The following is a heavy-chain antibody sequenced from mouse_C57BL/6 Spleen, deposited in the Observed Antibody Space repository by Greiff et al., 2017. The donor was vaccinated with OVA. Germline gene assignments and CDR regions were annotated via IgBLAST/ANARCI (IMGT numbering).Heavy chain of an antibody. Sequence: ESGPELVKPGASVKISCKASGYSFTSYYIHWVKQRPGQGLEWIGWIYPGSGNTKYNEKFKGKATLTADTSSSTAYMQLSSLTSEDSAVYYCARRELTGYFDVWGTGTTVTVSS. CDR2: IYPGSGNT. CDR1: GYSFTSYY. D-gene: IGHD1-1*01. V-gene: IGHV1-66*01. J-gene: IGHJ1*03. CDR3: ARRELTGYFDV.